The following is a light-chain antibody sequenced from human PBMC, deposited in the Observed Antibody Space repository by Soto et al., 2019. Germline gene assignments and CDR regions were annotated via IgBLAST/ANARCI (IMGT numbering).Light chain of an antibody. CDR1: SSNIGSNT. CDR2: SND. V-gene: IGLV1-44*01. J-gene: IGLJ3*02. Sequence: QSVLTQPPSASGTPGQRVTIPCTGSSSNIGSNTVNWYHQLPGTAPKLLIYSNDQRPSGVPDRFSGSKSGTSASLAISGLQSEDEADYYCAAWDDSLNGWVFGGGTQLTVL. CDR3: AAWDDSLNGWV.